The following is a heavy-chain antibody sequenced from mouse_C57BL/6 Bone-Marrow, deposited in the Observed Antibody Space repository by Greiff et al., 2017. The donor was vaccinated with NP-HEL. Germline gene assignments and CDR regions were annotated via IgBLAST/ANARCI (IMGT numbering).Heavy chain of an antibody. CDR1: GFTFSSYG. CDR3: ARQDYGNGYYAMDY. V-gene: IGHV5-6*01. D-gene: IGHD2-1*01. CDR2: ISSGGSYT. J-gene: IGHJ4*01. Sequence: EVKVVESGGDLVKPGWSLKLSCAASGFTFSSYGMSWVRQTPDKRLEWVATISSGGSYTYYPDSVKGRFTISRDNAKNTLYLQMSSLKSEDTAMYYCARQDYGNGYYAMDYWGQGTSVTVSS.